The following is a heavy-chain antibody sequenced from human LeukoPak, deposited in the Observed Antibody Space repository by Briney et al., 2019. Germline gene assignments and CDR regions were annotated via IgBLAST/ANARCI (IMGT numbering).Heavy chain of an antibody. V-gene: IGHV3-53*01. CDR1: GFTVSSNY. Sequence: GGSLRLSCAASGFTVSSNYMSWVRQAPGKGLEWVSVIYSGGSTYYADSVKGRFTISRDNSKNTLYLQMNSLRAEDTAVYYCARGRQYYYDSSGYYPYDAFDIWGQGTMVTVSS. CDR2: IYSGGST. CDR3: ARGRQYYYDSSGYYPYDAFDI. D-gene: IGHD3-22*01. J-gene: IGHJ3*02.